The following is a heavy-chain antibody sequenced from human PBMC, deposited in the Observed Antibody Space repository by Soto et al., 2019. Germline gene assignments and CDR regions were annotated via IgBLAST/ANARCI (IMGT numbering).Heavy chain of an antibody. V-gene: IGHV4-34*01. CDR2: INHSGSP. CDR1: GSLPVGSLSTYF. Sequence: SETLSLTCGLSGSLPVGSLSTYFWTWIRQPPGKGLEWIGEINHSGSPNYSPSLRGRVTISLDTSKKQFSLNLSSVTAADTAVYCCARARFSQWSQDYYGLDVSGPGTKGTVSS. CDR3: ARARFSQWSQDYYGLDV. J-gene: IGHJ6*02. D-gene: IGHD3-3*01.